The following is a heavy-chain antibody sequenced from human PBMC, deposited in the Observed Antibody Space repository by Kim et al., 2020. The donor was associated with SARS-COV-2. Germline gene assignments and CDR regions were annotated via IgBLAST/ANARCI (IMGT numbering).Heavy chain of an antibody. J-gene: IGHJ6*02. Sequence: SETLSLTCTVSGGSISSYYWCWIRHPPGKGLEWNGYIYYSGSTNYNPSLKRRVTISVDTSKNQFSLRLSSVTAADTAVYYCARVIVDTAIVTHQYYYGMDVWGQGTTVTVSS. D-gene: IGHD5-18*01. V-gene: IGHV4-59*08. CDR3: ARVIVDTAIVTHQYYYGMDV. CDR1: GGSISSYY. CDR2: IYYSGST.